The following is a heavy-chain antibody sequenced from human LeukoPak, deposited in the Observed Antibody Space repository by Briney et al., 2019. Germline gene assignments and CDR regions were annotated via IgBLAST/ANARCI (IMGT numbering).Heavy chain of an antibody. Sequence: SVKVSCKASGGTFSSYAISWVRQAPGQGLEWMGGIIPIFGTANYAQKFQGRVTITADESTSTAYMELSSLRSEDTAVYYCVKEGAYYCLDYWGQGTLVTVSS. CDR2: IIPIFGTA. J-gene: IGHJ4*02. CDR3: VKEGAYYCLDY. CDR1: GGTFSSYA. V-gene: IGHV1-69*13. D-gene: IGHD3-22*01.